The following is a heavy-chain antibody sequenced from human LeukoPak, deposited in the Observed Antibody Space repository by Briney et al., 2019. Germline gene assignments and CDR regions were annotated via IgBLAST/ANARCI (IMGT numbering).Heavy chain of an antibody. D-gene: IGHD1-26*01. V-gene: IGHV4-59*01. CDR1: GGSINGYF. Sequence: KPSETLSLTCPVSGGSINGYFWNWVRQTPEKGLEWIGYVSHTGATTSNPALKSRVSITIDTSKSQISLSMTSVTAADSALYYCARDRRGSYYTFDLWGPGTIVSVS. CDR2: VSHTGAT. J-gene: IGHJ3*01. CDR3: ARDRRGSYYTFDL.